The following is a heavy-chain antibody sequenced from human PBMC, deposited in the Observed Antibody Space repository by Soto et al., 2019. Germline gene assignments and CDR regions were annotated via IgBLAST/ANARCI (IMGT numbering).Heavy chain of an antibody. D-gene: IGHD1-1*01. Sequence: QVQLQESGPGLVKPSETLSLTCTVSGGSISSYYWSWIRQPPGKGLEWIGYIYYSGSTNYNPSLKNRVPISVDTPKSQSSLKLSSATAADTAVYYCARRYGGNLDYWGQGTLVTVSS. V-gene: IGHV4-59*08. CDR1: GGSISSYY. J-gene: IGHJ4*02. CDR2: IYYSGST. CDR3: ARRYGGNLDY.